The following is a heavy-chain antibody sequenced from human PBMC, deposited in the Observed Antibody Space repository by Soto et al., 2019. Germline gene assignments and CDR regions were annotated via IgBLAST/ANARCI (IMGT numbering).Heavy chain of an antibody. CDR1: GFTFSSYA. J-gene: IGHJ4*02. CDR2: ISGSGGST. D-gene: IGHD3-22*01. V-gene: IGHV3-23*01. CDR3: AKDRYYYDSSGYIVPYYFDY. Sequence: HPGGSLRLSCAASGFTFSSYAMSWVRQAPGKGLEWVSAISGSGGSTYYADSVKGRFTISRDNSKNTLYLQMNSLRAEDTAVYYCAKDRYYYDSSGYIVPYYFDYWGQGTLVTVSS.